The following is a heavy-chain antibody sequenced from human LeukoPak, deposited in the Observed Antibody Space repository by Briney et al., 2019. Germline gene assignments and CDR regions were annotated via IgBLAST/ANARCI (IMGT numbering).Heavy chain of an antibody. CDR1: GFTFSSYA. CDR2: ISYDGSNK. D-gene: IGHD2-2*01. V-gene: IGHV3-30*04. CDR3: AKDPRKVRVSVVPAARYMDV. J-gene: IGHJ6*03. Sequence: GGSLRLSCAASGFTFSSYAMHWVRQAPGKGLEWVAVISYDGSNKYYADSVKGRFTISRDNSKNTLSLQMNSLRSEDTAVYYCAKDPRKVRVSVVPAARYMDVWGKGTTVTISS.